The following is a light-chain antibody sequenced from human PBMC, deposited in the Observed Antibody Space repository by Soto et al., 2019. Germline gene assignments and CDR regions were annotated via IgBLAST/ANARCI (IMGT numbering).Light chain of an antibody. J-gene: IGLJ2*01. CDR2: STN. V-gene: IGLV1-44*01. CDR3: AAWDDSLNGHVV. Sequence: QSVLTQPPSASGTPGQRASISCSGSSSNIGVNTVNWYQQLPGTAPTLLIYSTNQRPSGVPARFSGSKSGTSASLAISGLQSEDEADYYCAAWDDSLNGHVVFGGGTKLTVL. CDR1: SSNIGVNT.